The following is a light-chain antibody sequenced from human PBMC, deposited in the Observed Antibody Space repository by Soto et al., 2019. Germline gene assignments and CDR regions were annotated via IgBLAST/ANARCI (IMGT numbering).Light chain of an antibody. Sequence: EIVLTQSPGTLSLSPGERATLSCRASQSVSSSYLAWYQQKPGQAPRLLIYGACSWATGIPDRFSCSGSGTDFTRTISRLEPEDFAVHYCQLYGRGFGQGTKLEIK. CDR1: QSVSSSY. CDR2: GAC. J-gene: IGKJ2*01. V-gene: IGKV3-20*01. CDR3: QLYGRG.